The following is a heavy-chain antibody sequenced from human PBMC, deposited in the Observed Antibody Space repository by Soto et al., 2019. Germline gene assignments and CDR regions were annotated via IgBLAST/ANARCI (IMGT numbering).Heavy chain of an antibody. J-gene: IGHJ6*02. Sequence: GGSLRLSCAASGFTFSSYGMHWVRQAPGKGLEWVAVIWYDGSNKYYADSVKGRFTISRDNSKNTLYLQMNSLRAEDTAVYYCASSVRDSCRWDQSRGLEDWGQGATVNVSS. V-gene: IGHV3-33*01. CDR2: IWYDGSNK. CDR1: GFTFSSYG. CDR3: ASSVRDSCRWDQSRGLED. D-gene: IGHD6-13*01.